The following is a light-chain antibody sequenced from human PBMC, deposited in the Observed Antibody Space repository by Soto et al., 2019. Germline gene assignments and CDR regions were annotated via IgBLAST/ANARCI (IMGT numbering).Light chain of an antibody. Sequence: QSVLTQPRSVSGSPGQSVTISCTGTSSDVGGYNYVSWYQQHPGKAPKLMIYDVSKRPSGVPDRFSGSKSGNTASLTISGLQPEDEADYYCCSYAGSYTWVFGGGTTLTVL. CDR1: SSDVGGYNY. V-gene: IGLV2-11*01. J-gene: IGLJ3*02. CDR3: CSYAGSYTWV. CDR2: DVS.